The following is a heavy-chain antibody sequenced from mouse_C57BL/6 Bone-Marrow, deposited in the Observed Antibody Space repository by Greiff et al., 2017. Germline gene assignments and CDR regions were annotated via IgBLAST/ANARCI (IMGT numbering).Heavy chain of an antibody. CDR2: LYPGSGST. V-gene: IGHV1-55*01. CDR1: GYTFTSYW. J-gene: IGHJ1*03. D-gene: IGHD2-5*01. Sequence: QVPLQQPGAELVKPGASVKMSCKASGYTFTSYWITWVKQRPGQGLEWIGDLYPGSGSTNYNEKFKSKATLTVDKSSSTAYMQLSSLTSEDSAVYYCARPYYSNYWYFDVWGTGTTVTVSS. CDR3: ARPYYSNYWYFDV.